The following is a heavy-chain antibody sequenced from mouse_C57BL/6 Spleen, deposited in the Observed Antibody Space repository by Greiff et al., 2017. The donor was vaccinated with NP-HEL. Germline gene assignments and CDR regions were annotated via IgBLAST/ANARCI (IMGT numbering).Heavy chain of an antibody. V-gene: IGHV5-4*01. Sequence: EVQVVESGGGLVKPGGSLKLSCAASGFTFSSYAMSWVRQTPEKRLEWVATISDGGSYTYYPDNVKGRFTISRDNAKNNLYLQMSHLKSEDTAMYYCARVHYYGSSYGYYFDYWGQGTTLTVSS. D-gene: IGHD1-1*01. CDR2: ISDGGSYT. CDR1: GFTFSSYA. J-gene: IGHJ2*01. CDR3: ARVHYYGSSYGYYFDY.